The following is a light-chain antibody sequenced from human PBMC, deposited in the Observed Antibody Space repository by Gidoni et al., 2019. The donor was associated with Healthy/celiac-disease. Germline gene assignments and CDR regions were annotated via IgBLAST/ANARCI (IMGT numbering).Light chain of an antibody. J-gene: IGKJ1*01. CDR2: DAS. CDR1: QCFGSHY. CDR3: QQYGSPPRT. Sequence: ESVLAQSPGTLSLSPGARATLSCRASQCFGSHYLAWYQHQPGQTPRLLIYDASSRAAGIPDRFSGSGSGTDFTLTISRLEPEDFAVYYCQQYGSPPRTFGQGTRVEI. V-gene: IGKV3-20*01.